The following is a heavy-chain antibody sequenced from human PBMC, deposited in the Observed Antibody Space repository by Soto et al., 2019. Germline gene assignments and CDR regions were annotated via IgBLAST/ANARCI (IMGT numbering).Heavy chain of an antibody. CDR2: ISSSSSTI. V-gene: IGHV3-48*02. J-gene: IGHJ4*02. CDR1: GFTFSSYS. D-gene: IGHD4-17*01. CDR3: AIDWDYGGNPNYVDY. Sequence: GGSLRLSCAASGFTFSSYSMNWVRQAPGKGLEWVSYISSSSSTIYYADSVKGRFTISRDNAKNSLYLQMNSLRDEDTAVYYCAIDWDYGGNPNYVDYWGQGTLVTVSS.